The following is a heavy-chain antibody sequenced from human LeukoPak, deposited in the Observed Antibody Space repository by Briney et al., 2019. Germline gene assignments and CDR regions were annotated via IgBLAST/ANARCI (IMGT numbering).Heavy chain of an antibody. J-gene: IGHJ4*02. CDR3: AKGASIHVTGPDF. CDR1: GFTLSSFR. Sequence: GGSLRLSCAASGFTLSSFRMSWVRQAPGKGLEWVSRIIDSGGTNYADSVKGQFTISRDNSKNTLYLQMNSLRVEDTAVYYCAKGASIHVTGPDFWGPGTLVTVSS. D-gene: IGHD3-9*01. CDR2: IIDSGGT. V-gene: IGHV3-23*01.